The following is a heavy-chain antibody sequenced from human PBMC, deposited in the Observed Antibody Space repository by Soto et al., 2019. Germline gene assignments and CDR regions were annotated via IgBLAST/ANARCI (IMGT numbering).Heavy chain of an antibody. CDR1: GFTFSSQW. CDR2: INSDGSRI. Sequence: EVQLVESGGGLVQPGGSLRLSCAASGFTFSSQWMYWVRQSPGKGPVWVSYINSDGSRIAYADSVKGRFTISRDNAKNTLYPQMNSLRVEDTAVYYCVRDIRWGRGTLVTVSS. J-gene: IGHJ4*02. V-gene: IGHV3-74*03. CDR3: VRDIR.